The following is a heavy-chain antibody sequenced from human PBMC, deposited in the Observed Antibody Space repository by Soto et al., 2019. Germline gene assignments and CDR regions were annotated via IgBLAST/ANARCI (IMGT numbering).Heavy chain of an antibody. CDR2: ISYDGSNK. V-gene: IGHV3-30-3*01. J-gene: IGHJ5*02. D-gene: IGHD3-9*01. Sequence: QVQLVESGGGVVQPGTSLRLSCAASGFTFSSYAVHWVRQAPGKGLEWVAVISYDGSNKYYADSVKGRFTISRDNSKNTLYLQINSLRAEDTAVYYGAREGLTGYRWFDPWGQGTLVTVSS. CDR1: GFTFSSYA. CDR3: AREGLTGYRWFDP.